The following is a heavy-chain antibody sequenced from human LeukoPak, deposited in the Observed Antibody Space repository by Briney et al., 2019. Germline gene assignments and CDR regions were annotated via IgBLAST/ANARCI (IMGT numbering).Heavy chain of an antibody. J-gene: IGHJ3*01. CDR1: GFTFSNYA. CDR3: AKDCRWPNDAFDL. Sequence: GGSLRLSCAASGFTFSNYAMSWVRQAPGKGLQWVSAISSSALGYNTYYADTVKGRFTISRDNSKNTLYLQMSSLRAEDTAVYYCAKDCRWPNDAFDLWGQGTMVTVSS. D-gene: IGHD3-16*02. CDR2: ISSSALGYNT. V-gene: IGHV3-23*01.